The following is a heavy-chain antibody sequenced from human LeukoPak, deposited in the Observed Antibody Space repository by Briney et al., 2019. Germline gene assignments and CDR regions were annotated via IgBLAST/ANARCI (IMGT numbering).Heavy chain of an antibody. D-gene: IGHD5-12*01. J-gene: IGHJ3*02. V-gene: IGHV5-51*01. CDR2: IYPGDSDT. Sequence: GASLNISCKGSGYSFTSYWIGWVRQMPGKGLEWMGIIYPGDSDTRYSPSFQGQVTISADKSISTAYLQWSSLKASDTAMYYCARQLGGYSASDAFDIWGQGTMVTVSS. CDR1: GYSFTSYW. CDR3: ARQLGGYSASDAFDI.